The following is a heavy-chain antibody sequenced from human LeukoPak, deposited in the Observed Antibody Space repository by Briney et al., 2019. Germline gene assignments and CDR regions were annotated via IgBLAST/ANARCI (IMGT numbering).Heavy chain of an antibody. CDR3: ASTKNYYGPFDP. V-gene: IGHV4-4*07. J-gene: IGHJ5*02. D-gene: IGHD3-10*01. CDR2: IYTSGST. CDR1: GGSVSSYY. Sequence: SETLSLTCTVSGGSVSSYYWSWIRQPAGKGLEWIGRIYTSGSTNYNPSLKSRVTMSVDTSKNQFSLKLSSVTAADTAVYYCASTKNYYGPFDPWGQGTLVTVSS.